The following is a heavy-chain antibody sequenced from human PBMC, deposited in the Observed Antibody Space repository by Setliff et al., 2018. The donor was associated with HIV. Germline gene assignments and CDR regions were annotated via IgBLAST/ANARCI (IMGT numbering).Heavy chain of an antibody. CDR1: GGSFSDYY. Sequence: SETLSLTCAVYGGSFSDYYWSWIRQPPRKRLEWIGELNDSGSTNYNPSLKSRVTISVDTSKNQFSLRLTSVTAADTAVYYCARGTKFVWGRWFDPWGQGTQVTVSS. CDR3: ARGTKFVWGRWFDP. J-gene: IGHJ5*02. CDR2: LNDSGST. D-gene: IGHD3-16*01. V-gene: IGHV4-34*01.